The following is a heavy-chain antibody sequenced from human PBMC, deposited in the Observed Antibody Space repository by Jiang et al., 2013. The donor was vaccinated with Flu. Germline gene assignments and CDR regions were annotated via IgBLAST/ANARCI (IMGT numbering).Heavy chain of an antibody. D-gene: IGHD6-19*01. CDR3: ARDKRIGWYGADAFDI. CDR1: GYSFISYG. Sequence: SGAEVKKPGASVKVSCKASGYSFISYGISWVRQAPGQGLEWMGWISAYIGNTNYAQTLQGRLTLTTDTSTSTAYMELRNLRSDDTAVYYCARDKRIGWYGADAFDIWGHGTMVSV. J-gene: IGHJ3*02. V-gene: IGHV1-18*01. CDR2: ISAYIGNT.